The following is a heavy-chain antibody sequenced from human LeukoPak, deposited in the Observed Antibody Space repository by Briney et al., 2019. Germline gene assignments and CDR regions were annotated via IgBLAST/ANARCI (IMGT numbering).Heavy chain of an antibody. CDR2: VDWDDDK. J-gene: IGHJ2*01. V-gene: IGHV2-70*11. CDR1: GFSLTSSGMC. D-gene: IGHD7-27*01. CDR3: ARSNWGSHWFFDL. Sequence: SGPTLVNPTQTLTLTCTFSGFSLTSSGMCVNWFRQPPGKALEWLARVDWDDDKCYGTSLKTRLAISKDTSKNQVVLTMTNMDPADTATYYCARSNWGSHWFFDLWGRGTLVTVSS.